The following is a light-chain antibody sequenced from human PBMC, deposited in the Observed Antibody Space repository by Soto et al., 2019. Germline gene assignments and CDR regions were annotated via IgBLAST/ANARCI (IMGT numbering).Light chain of an antibody. J-gene: IGLJ3*02. CDR2: EVT. Sequence: QSVLTQPPSASGSPGQSVTISCTGTSGDVGGPNFVSWYQQHPGKAPKLIIYEVTKRPSGVPDRFSGSKSGNTASLTVSGLQGEDEADYHCISYTGSHSWVFGGGTKLTVL. CDR1: SGDVGGPNF. V-gene: IGLV2-8*01. CDR3: ISYTGSHSWV.